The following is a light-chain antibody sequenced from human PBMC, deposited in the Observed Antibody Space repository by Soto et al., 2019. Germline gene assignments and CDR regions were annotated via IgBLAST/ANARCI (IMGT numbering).Light chain of an antibody. CDR3: QPYNSYSPV. V-gene: IGKV1-5*01. Sequence: DIQMTQSPSTLSASVGDRVTITCRASQSISSWLAWYQQKPGKDPKLLIYHASSLESGVPSRFRCTGSGTEFTLTISSLQPDDFATYCCQPYNSYSPVFGPGTKVDIK. CDR2: HAS. J-gene: IGKJ3*01. CDR1: QSISSW.